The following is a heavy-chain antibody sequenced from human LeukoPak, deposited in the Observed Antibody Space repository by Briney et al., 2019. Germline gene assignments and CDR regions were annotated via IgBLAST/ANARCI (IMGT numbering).Heavy chain of an antibody. CDR1: GFTFSSYG. J-gene: IGHJ4*02. V-gene: IGHV3-30*03. Sequence: GGSLRLSCAASGFTFSSYGMHWVRQAPGKGLDWVAVISYDGTNKYYADSVKGRFTISRDNSKNTLYLQMNSLRAEDTAVYYCARDPPGYWGQGTLVTVSS. CDR2: ISYDGTNK. CDR3: ARDPPGY.